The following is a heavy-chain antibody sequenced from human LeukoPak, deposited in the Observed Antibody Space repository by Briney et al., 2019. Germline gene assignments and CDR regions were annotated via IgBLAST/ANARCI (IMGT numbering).Heavy chain of an antibody. CDR2: IYYSGTT. CDR1: GGSISSSRYY. Sequence: PSETLSLTCIVSGGSISSSRYYWGWIRQPPGKGLEWIGSIYYSGTTYYSPSLKSRVTISVDTSKYQFSLRLTSVTAADTAVYYCARWVGYSQYFDYWGQGTLVTVSS. J-gene: IGHJ4*02. CDR3: ARWVGYSQYFDY. D-gene: IGHD2-8*02. V-gene: IGHV4-39*01.